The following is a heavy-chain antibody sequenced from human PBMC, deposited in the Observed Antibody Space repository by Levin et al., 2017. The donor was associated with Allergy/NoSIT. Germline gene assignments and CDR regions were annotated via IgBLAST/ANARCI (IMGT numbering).Heavy chain of an antibody. V-gene: IGHV3-9*01. CDR1: GFTFDDYG. CDR2: ITWNSGSI. D-gene: IGHD6-6*01. Sequence: PGGSLRLSCAASGFTFDDYGMHWVRQAPGKGLEWVSRITWNSGSIDYADSVKGRFTISRDNAKNSLYLQMNSLRGEDTALYYCAKDVGKVAPRPSVIHYWGQGTLVTVSS. CDR3: AKDVGKVAPRPSVIHY. J-gene: IGHJ4*02.